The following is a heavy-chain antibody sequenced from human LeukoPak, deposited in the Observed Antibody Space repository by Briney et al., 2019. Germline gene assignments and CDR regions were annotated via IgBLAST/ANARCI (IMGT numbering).Heavy chain of an antibody. CDR2: ISYDGSDK. V-gene: IGHV3-30*04. CDR3: AREAVAGHSDY. D-gene: IGHD6-19*01. CDR1: GFTFSSYA. Sequence: GGSLRLSCAASGFTFSSYAMNWVRQAPGKGLEWVAVISYDGSDKYYADSVKGRFTISRDDSKNTLYLQMNSLRAEDTAVYYCAREAVAGHSDYWGQGTLVTVSS. J-gene: IGHJ4*02.